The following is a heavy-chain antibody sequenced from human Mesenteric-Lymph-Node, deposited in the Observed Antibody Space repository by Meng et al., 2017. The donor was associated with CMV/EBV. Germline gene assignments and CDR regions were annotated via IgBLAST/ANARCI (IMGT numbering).Heavy chain of an antibody. CDR3: ARDGSYYLFDI. J-gene: IGHJ3*02. CDR1: GFTFDDHG. Sequence: GGSLRLSCAASGFTFDDHGMSWVRQAPGKGLEWVSGINWNGGSTSYADSAKGRFTISRDNARNSLYLQMNSLGAEDTAFYYCARDGSYYLFDIWGQGTMVTVSS. D-gene: IGHD1-26*01. V-gene: IGHV3-20*04. CDR2: INWNGGST.